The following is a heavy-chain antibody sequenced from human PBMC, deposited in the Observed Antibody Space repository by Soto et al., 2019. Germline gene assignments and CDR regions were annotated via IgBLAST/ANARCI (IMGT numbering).Heavy chain of an antibody. CDR3: ARESYDILNGPPWVWYFDL. CDR1: GGSFSGYY. J-gene: IGHJ2*01. CDR2: INDRGSI. D-gene: IGHD3-9*01. Sequence: QVQLQQWGAGPLRPLETLSLTCGVSGGSFSGYYWAWIRQSPGKGLEWIGEINDRGSINYNPSLRSRVSISVETSKNHYSLNLRSVTAAYTAVYYFARESYDILNGPPWVWYFDLWGRGTLVTVSS. V-gene: IGHV4-34*01.